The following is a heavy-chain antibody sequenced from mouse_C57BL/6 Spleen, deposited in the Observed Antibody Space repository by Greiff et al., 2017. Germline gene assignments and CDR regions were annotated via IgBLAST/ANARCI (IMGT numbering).Heavy chain of an antibody. CDR1: GFSLTSYG. Sequence: VQLQQSGPGLVQPSQSLSITCTVSGFSLTSYGVHWVRQSPGKGLEWLGVIWSGGSTDYNAAFISRLSISKDNSKSQVFFTKNILQADDTAIYYCARNFPHYYGSEGFDYWGQGTTLTVSS. D-gene: IGHD1-1*01. J-gene: IGHJ2*01. V-gene: IGHV2-2*01. CDR2: IWSGGST. CDR3: ARNFPHYYGSEGFDY.